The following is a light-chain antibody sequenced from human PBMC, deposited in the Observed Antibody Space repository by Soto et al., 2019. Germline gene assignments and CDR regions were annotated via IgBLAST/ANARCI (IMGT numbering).Light chain of an antibody. Sequence: EIVITQCPATLPGSPVERVTLSCSGSQSVVSDLAWYQQKPGQAPRIXIFGXSGRATGIPDRLSGSGSGTDFTLTISRLEPEYFAVYYCQQYGSASWTFGQGTKVDIK. V-gene: IGKV3-20*01. J-gene: IGKJ1*01. CDR2: GXS. CDR1: QSVVSD. CDR3: QQYGSASWT.